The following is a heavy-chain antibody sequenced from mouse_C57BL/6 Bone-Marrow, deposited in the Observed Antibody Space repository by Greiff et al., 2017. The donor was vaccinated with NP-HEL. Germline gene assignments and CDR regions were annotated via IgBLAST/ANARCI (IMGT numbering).Heavy chain of an antibody. D-gene: IGHD4-1*01. CDR3: ARVLTGKAWFAY. CDR2: ISDGGSYT. V-gene: IGHV5-4*03. Sequence: EVKLVESGGGLVKPGGSLKLSCAASGFTFSSYAMSWVRQTPEKRLEWVATISDGGSYTYYPDNVKGRFTISRDNAKTNLYLQMSHLKSEDTAMDYCARVLTGKAWFAYWGQGTLVTVSA. CDR1: GFTFSSYA. J-gene: IGHJ3*01.